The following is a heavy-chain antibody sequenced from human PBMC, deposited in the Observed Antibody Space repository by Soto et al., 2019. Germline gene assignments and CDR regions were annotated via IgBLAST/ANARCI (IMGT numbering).Heavy chain of an antibody. CDR2: ISAYNGNT. J-gene: IGHJ6*02. V-gene: IGHV1-18*01. CDR1: GYTFTSYG. CDR3: ARVYLGKAVAPHSLPDYGMDV. Sequence: QVQLVQSGAEVKKPGASVKVSCKASGYTFTSYGISWVRQAPGQGLEWMGWISAYNGNTNYAQKLQGRVTMTTDTSTSTAYMELRSLRSDDTAVYYCARVYLGKAVAPHSLPDYGMDVWGQGTTVTVSS. D-gene: IGHD6-19*01.